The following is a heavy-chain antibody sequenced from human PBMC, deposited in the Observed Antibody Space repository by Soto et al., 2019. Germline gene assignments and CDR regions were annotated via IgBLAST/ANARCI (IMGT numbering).Heavy chain of an antibody. CDR1: GGSLSSGGYS. Sequence: TCAVSGGSLSSGGYSWSWIRQPPGKALAWIGFIYHSGSTNYNPSLKSRVTISVDKSKNQFSLKLSAVTAADTAVYYCARGGTVTNEREDYDYYGMDVWGQGTXVTVSS. V-gene: IGHV4-30-2*01. J-gene: IGHJ6*02. D-gene: IGHD4-17*01. CDR3: ARGGTVTNEREDYDYYGMDV. CDR2: IYHSGST.